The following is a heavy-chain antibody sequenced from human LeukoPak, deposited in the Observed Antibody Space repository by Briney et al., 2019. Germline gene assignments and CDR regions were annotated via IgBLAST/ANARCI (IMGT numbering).Heavy chain of an antibody. J-gene: IGHJ3*02. CDR1: GYTFTGYC. CDR3: ARAGWYELPRYAFDI. V-gene: IGHV1-2*02. D-gene: IGHD6-19*01. CDR2: INPNSGGT. Sequence: ASVKVSCKASGYTFTGYCMHWVRQAPGQGLEWMGWINPNSGGTNYAQKFQGRVTMTRDTSISTAYMELSRLRSDDTAVYYCARAGWYELPRYAFDIWGQGTMVTVSS.